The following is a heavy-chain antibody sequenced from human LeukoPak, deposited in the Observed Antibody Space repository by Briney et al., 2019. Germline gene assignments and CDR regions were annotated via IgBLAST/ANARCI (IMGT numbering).Heavy chain of an antibody. D-gene: IGHD6-6*01. V-gene: IGHV3-23*01. CDR3: AKGLSTYSSSSPDY. CDR1: GFTFNSYA. CDR2: INGNGGST. J-gene: IGHJ4*03. Sequence: GGSLRLSCAASGFTFNSYAMIWVRQAPGKGLEWVSVINGNGGSTYYADSVKGRFTMSRDSFKSTLYLQMNSLRAEDTAIYYCAKGLSTYSSSSPDYWGRGTPVTVSS.